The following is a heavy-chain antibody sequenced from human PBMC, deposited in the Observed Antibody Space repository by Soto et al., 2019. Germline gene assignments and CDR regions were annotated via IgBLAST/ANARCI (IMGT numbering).Heavy chain of an antibody. V-gene: IGHV3-48*02. D-gene: IGHD3-22*01. CDR3: ARQEENYENSNYSDY. CDR2: ISTSSTTM. Sequence: EVQLVESGGGLIQPGGSLRLSCAASGFTFSIYSMNWVRQAPGKGLEWISYISTSSTTMYYADSVKGRFTISRDNAENSLYLKMNRLRDEDNAVYYSARQEENYENSNYSDYWGQGTLVTVSS. J-gene: IGHJ4*02. CDR1: GFTFSIYS.